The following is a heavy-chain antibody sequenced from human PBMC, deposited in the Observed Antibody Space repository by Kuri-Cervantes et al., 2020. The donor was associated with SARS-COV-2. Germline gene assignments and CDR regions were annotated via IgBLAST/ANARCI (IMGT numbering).Heavy chain of an antibody. D-gene: IGHD6-13*01. CDR3: ARDSSSWDYYFDY. CDR2: IYYSGST. J-gene: IGHJ4*02. CDR1: GGSFSGYY. V-gene: IGHV4-31*11. Sequence: SETLSLTCAVCGGSFSGYYWSWIRQHPGKGLEWIGYIYYSGSTYYNPSLKSRVTISVDTSKNQFSLKLSSVTVADTAVYYCARDSSSWDYYFDYWGQGTLVTVSS.